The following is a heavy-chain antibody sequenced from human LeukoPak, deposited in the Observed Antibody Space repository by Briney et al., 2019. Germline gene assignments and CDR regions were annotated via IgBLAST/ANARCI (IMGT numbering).Heavy chain of an antibody. CDR1: GLTVSGKF. Sequence: GGSLRLSCAAPGLTVSGKFMSWVRQAPGKGLECVSIIQYDGEIRYADSVWGRFPIYRDDSENTLFLQMNSLRVDYTAVYFCASGDGYLQPYWGQGTLVTVSS. D-gene: IGHD2-21*01. CDR3: ASGDGYLQPY. J-gene: IGHJ4*02. V-gene: IGHV3-53*01. CDR2: IQYDGEI.